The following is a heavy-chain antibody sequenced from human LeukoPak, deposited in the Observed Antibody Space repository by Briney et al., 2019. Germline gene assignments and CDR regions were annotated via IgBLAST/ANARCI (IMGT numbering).Heavy chain of an antibody. V-gene: IGHV4-59*01. CDR1: GGSISSYY. D-gene: IGHD6-13*01. J-gene: IGHJ6*02. Sequence: PSETLSLTCTVSGGSISSYYWSWIRQPPGEGLEWIGYIYYSGSTNYNPSLKSRVTISVDTSKNQFSLKLSSVTAADTAVYYCARGSSSWYRRGMDVWGQGTTVTVSS. CDR3: ARGSSSWYRRGMDV. CDR2: IYYSGST.